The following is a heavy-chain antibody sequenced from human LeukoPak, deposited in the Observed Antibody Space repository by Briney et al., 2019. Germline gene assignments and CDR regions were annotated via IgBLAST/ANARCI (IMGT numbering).Heavy chain of an antibody. V-gene: IGHV3-30*02. J-gene: IGHJ4*02. D-gene: IGHD1-26*01. CDR3: VKDGDDSGSYLVY. CDR1: RFTFSSYG. Sequence: GGSLRLSCAASRFTFSSYGMHWVRQAPGKGLEWVAFIPYDGNNKYYADSVKGRFTISRDDSKNTLYLQMNSLRAEDTAVYYCVKDGDDSGSYLVYWGQGTLVTVSS. CDR2: IPYDGNNK.